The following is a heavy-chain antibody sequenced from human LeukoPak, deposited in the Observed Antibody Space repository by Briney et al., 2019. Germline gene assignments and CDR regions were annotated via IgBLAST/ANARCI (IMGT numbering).Heavy chain of an antibody. V-gene: IGHV4-39*01. CDR1: GGSISSSSYY. Sequence: SETLSLTCTVSGGSISSSSYYWGWIRQPPGKGLEWIGSIYYSGSTYYNPSLKSRVTISVDTSKNQFSLKLSSVTAADTAVYYCARSIPFDYWGQGTPVTVSS. CDR2: IYYSGST. CDR3: ARSIPFDY. J-gene: IGHJ4*02.